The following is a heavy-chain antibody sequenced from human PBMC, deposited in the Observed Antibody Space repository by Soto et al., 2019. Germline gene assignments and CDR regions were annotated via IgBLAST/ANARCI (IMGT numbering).Heavy chain of an antibody. V-gene: IGHV4-34*01. Sequence: PSETLSLTCAVYGGSFSGYYWSWIRQPPGKGLEWIGEINHSGSTNYNPSLKSRVTISVDTSKNQFSLKLSSVTAADTAVYYCARLDIVVVPAAPKYGMDVWGQGTTVTVSS. CDR3: ARLDIVVVPAAPKYGMDV. J-gene: IGHJ6*02. CDR2: INHSGST. D-gene: IGHD2-2*01. CDR1: GGSFSGYY.